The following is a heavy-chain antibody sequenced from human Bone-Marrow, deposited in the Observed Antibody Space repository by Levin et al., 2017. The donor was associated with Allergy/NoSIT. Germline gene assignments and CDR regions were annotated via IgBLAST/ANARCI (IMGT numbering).Heavy chain of an antibody. CDR1: GFTFGSYG. Sequence: GESLKISCAASGFTFGSYGMNWVRQAPGKGLEWVAGISGGGINTYYADSVKGRFTISRDNSKNTLFLQLNSLRAEDTATYFCAKDRGYGSGTYGTFEIWGQGTMVTVSS. D-gene: IGHD3-10*01. CDR3: AKDRGYGSGTYGTFEI. CDR2: ISGGGINT. V-gene: IGHV3-23*01. J-gene: IGHJ3*02.